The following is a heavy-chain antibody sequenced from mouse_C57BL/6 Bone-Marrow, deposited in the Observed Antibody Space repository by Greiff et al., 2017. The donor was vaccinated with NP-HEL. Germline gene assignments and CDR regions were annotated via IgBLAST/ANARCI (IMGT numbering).Heavy chain of an antibody. CDR2: INPNYGTT. Sequence: VQLKQSGPELVKPGASVKISCKASGYSFTDYNMNWVKQSNGKSLEWIGVINPNYGTTSYNQKFKGKATLTVDQSSSTAYMQLNSLTSEDSAVYYCARGDYYGSSYGSFAYGGQGTLVTVSA. J-gene: IGHJ3*01. D-gene: IGHD1-1*01. CDR1: GYSFTDYN. V-gene: IGHV1-39*01. CDR3: ARGDYYGSSYGSFAY.